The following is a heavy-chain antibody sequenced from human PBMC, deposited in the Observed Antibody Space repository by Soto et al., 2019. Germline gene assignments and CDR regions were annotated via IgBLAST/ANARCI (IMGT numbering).Heavy chain of an antibody. V-gene: IGHV1-18*01. CDR1: GYTFTTFG. CDR2: LTAYDSKR. D-gene: IGHD4-17*01. Sequence: QVQMVQSGVEVRKTGASVRVSCKTSGYTFTTFGIHWVRQAPGQGLEWMGCLTAYDSKRNFAPKFQDRLTMTMDITTSTGYMELSGLRSDDTAVYFCARGLTYGDFDYWGRGTQVAVSS. CDR3: ARGLTYGDFDY. J-gene: IGHJ4*02.